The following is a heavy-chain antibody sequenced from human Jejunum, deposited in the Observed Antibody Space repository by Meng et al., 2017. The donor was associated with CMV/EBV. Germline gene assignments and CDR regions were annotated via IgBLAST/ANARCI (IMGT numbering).Heavy chain of an antibody. CDR2: ISSSSYT. D-gene: IGHD4-23*01. Sequence: CATSGFTFSKYSMSWVRQAPGKGMEWVSSISSSSYTYYEDAVKGRFTISRDNAKNSLYLQMNSLRAEDTAVYYCARVVKGGNYLDYWGQGTLVTVSS. V-gene: IGHV3-21*01. CDR3: ARVVKGGNYLDY. CDR1: GFTFSKYS. J-gene: IGHJ4*02.